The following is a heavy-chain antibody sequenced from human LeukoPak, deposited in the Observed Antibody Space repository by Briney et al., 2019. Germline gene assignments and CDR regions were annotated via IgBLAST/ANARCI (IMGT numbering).Heavy chain of an antibody. CDR3: ARGRLEFTEIWFGS. Sequence: GRSLRLSCAASGFTFSSYAMHWVRQAPGKGLEWVAVIWYDGSKKYHADSVKGRFTISRDNSKNTLTLQMNSLRAEDTAVYYCARGRLEFTEIWFGSWGQGTLVTVSS. CDR1: GFTFSSYA. D-gene: IGHD3-3*02. CDR2: IWYDGSKK. J-gene: IGHJ5*01. V-gene: IGHV3-33*01.